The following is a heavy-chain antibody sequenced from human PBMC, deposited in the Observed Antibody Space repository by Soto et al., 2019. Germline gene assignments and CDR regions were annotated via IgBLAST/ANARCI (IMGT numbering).Heavy chain of an antibody. D-gene: IGHD3-22*01. CDR1: GLTFSDAW. Sequence: EVQLVESGGGLVKPGGSLRLSCVVYGLTFSDAWMNWVRQAPGKGLEWVGRIKNKSGGEIKDYAAPVKGRFTISRDDSKNTLYLEMNSLKTEDTAVYYCTWDNSGHFRSDYWAQGTLVTVSS. J-gene: IGHJ4*02. V-gene: IGHV3-15*07. CDR2: IKNKSGGEIK. CDR3: TWDNSGHFRSDY.